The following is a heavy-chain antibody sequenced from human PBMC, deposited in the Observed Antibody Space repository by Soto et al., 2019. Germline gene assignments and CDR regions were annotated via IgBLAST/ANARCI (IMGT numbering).Heavy chain of an antibody. CDR1: GFTFSDHG. CDR2: ISFDGSNE. D-gene: IGHD6-13*01. CDR3: ANAGYLGYASIKAY. Sequence: QVPLVESGGGVVQPGTSLRLSCAVSGFTFSDHGMHWVRQAPGKGLEWVTVISFDGSNEYYTGSVKGRFTISRDNSKNTVYLQMNSLRVEDTAVYYCANAGYLGYASIKAYWGQGTLVTVSS. J-gene: IGHJ4*02. V-gene: IGHV3-30*18.